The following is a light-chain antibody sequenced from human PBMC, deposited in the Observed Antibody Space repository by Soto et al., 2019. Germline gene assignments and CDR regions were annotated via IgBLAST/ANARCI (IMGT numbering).Light chain of an antibody. V-gene: IGLV2-14*01. CDR2: DVS. J-gene: IGLJ2*01. Sequence: QSALTQPATVSGSPGQSITISCTGTSSDVGGYNYVSWYQQHPGKAPKLMIYDVSNRPSGVSNRFSGSKSGNTASLTISGLQDEDEADYYCSSSTSSSPLVVFGGGTKLTVL. CDR1: SSDVGGYNY. CDR3: SSSTSSSPLVV.